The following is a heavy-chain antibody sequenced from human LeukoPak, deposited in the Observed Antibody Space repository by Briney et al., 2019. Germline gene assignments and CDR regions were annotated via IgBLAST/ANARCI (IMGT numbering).Heavy chain of an antibody. CDR2: IWYDGSNK. D-gene: IGHD3-10*01. V-gene: IGHV3-33*01. J-gene: IGHJ4*02. CDR3: ARVTTMVRGDPFDY. Sequence: GGSLRLSCAASGFTFSSYGMHWVRQAPGKGLEWVAVIWYDGSNKYYADSVNGRFIISRDNSKNTLYLQMNSLRAEDTAVYYCARVTTMVRGDPFDYWGQGNLVTVSS. CDR1: GFTFSSYG.